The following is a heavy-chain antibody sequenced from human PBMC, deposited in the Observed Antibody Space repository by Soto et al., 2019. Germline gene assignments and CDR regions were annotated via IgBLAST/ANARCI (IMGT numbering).Heavy chain of an antibody. CDR2: IYYSGST. CDR1: GGSISSGGYY. J-gene: IGHJ5*02. D-gene: IGHD2-2*01. V-gene: IGHV4-31*03. Sequence: QVQLQESGPGLVKPSQTLSLTCSVSGGSISSGGYYWSWIRQHPGKGLEWIGYIYYSGSTSYNLSLKSRVTISVDTSKNQFSLKLSSVTAADTAVYYCARGYCSSTSCFDPWGQGTLVTVSS. CDR3: ARGYCSSTSCFDP.